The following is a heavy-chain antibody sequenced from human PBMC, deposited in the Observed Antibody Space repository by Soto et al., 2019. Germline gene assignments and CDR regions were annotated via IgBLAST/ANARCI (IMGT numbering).Heavy chain of an antibody. CDR3: ARVRVAARPPVRGYFGL. CDR1: GYTFTSYD. D-gene: IGHD6-6*01. Sequence: QVPLVQSGAAVKKPGASVKVSCKASGYTFTSYDIHWVRQATGQGLEWMGWMNPNSGNTCYAQKFHGRVTMTRHTSVSTDYMGLSSLRSEDPAVYYCARVRVAARPPVRGYFGLWGRGTMVTGSS. CDR2: MNPNSGNT. V-gene: IGHV1-8*01. J-gene: IGHJ2*01.